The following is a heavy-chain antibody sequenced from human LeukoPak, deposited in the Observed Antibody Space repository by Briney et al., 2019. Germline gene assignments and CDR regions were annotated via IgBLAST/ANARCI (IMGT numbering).Heavy chain of an antibody. Sequence: GGSLRLSCAASGFTFSSYAMHWVRQAPGKGLEWVAVISYDGSNKYYPDSVKGRFTISRDNSKNTLYLQMNSLRAEDTAVYYCARGLRQLVRSWHYWGQGTLVTVSS. D-gene: IGHD6-6*01. CDR3: ARGLRQLVRSWHY. J-gene: IGHJ4*02. CDR2: ISYDGSNK. CDR1: GFTFSSYA. V-gene: IGHV3-30*04.